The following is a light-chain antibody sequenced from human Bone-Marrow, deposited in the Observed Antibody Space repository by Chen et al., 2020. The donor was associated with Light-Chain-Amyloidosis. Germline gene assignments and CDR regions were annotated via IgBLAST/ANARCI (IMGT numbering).Light chain of an antibody. Sequence: SYVLTQPSSVSVAPGQTATIAWGGNNIGSTSVHCYQQTPGQAPLLVVYDDSDRPSGIPERLSGANSGNTATLTSSRVEAGDEADYYCQVWDRSSDRPVFGGGTKLTVL. CDR2: DDS. CDR1: NIGSTS. J-gene: IGLJ3*02. V-gene: IGLV3-21*02. CDR3: QVWDRSSDRPV.